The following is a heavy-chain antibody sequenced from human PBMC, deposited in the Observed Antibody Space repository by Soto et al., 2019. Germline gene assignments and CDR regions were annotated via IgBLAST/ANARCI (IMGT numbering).Heavy chain of an antibody. D-gene: IGHD3-9*01. V-gene: IGHV1-58*01. CDR3: AAPFDILTGYYYYYYGMDV. J-gene: IGHJ6*02. CDR2: IVVGSGNT. CDR1: GFTFTSSA. Sequence: SVKVSCKASGFTFTSSAVQWVRQARGQRLEWIGWIVVGSGNTNYAQKFQERVIITRDMSTSTAYMELSSLRSEDTAVYYCAAPFDILTGYYYYYYGMDVWGQGTTVTVSS.